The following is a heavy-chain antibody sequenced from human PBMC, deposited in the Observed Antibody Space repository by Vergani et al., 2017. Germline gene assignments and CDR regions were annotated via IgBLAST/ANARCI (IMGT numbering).Heavy chain of an antibody. D-gene: IGHD6-13*01. CDR3: AREGRGGWQQLVRTGYCGMAG. CDR1: GYTFTGYS. V-gene: IGHV1-2*02. Sequence: QVQLVQSGAEVKKPGASVKVSCKASGYTFTGYSMHWVRQAPGQGLEWMGWINPNSGGTNYAQKFQGRVTMTRDTAISTAYMELSRLRSDDTAVYYCAREGRGGWQQLVRTGYCGMAGGSQGTTVTVSS. CDR2: INPNSGGT. J-gene: IGHJ6*02.